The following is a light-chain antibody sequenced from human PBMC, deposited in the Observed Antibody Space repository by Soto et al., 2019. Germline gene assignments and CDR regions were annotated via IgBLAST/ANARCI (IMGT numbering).Light chain of an antibody. CDR2: EVN. J-gene: IGLJ1*01. CDR1: SSDVGSYTY. Sequence: QSALTQPASVSGSPRQSITISCTGASSDVGSYTYVSWYQQHPGKAPKLMIYEVNNRPSGVYNRFSGSKSGNTASLTISGLQAEDEADYYCSSYTSSSTLYVFGTGTQLTVL. CDR3: SSYTSSSTLYV. V-gene: IGLV2-14*01.